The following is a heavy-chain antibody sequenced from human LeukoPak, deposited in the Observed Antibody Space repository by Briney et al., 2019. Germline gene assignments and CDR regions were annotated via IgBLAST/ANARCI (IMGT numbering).Heavy chain of an antibody. CDR2: IYHSGST. V-gene: IGHV4-38-2*02. J-gene: IGHJ4*02. CDR1: GYSISSGYY. D-gene: IGHD3-10*01. Sequence: SETLSLTCTVSGYSISSGYYWGWIRQPPGKGLEWVGIIYHSGSTYYNPFLKSRDTILVNTSKNQFSLKLSSVTAADTAVYYCAREWDGSGSYYNPRDFDYWGQGTLVTVSS. CDR3: AREWDGSGSYYNPRDFDY.